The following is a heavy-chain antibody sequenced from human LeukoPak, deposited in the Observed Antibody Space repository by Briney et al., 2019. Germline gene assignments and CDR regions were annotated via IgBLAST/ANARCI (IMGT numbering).Heavy chain of an antibody. CDR3: ARDGPAQMVDFDY. D-gene: IGHD3-10*01. J-gene: IGHJ4*02. Sequence: VVSVKLSCTASGYTFSGTGWYLYWLRQAPGQGLDCMGWIYPNNGATGYAQKFQGRVAMIRETSISTAYMELSRLRPDDTAVYYCARDGPAQMVDFDYWGQGILVTVSS. CDR1: GYTFSGTGWY. CDR2: IYPNNGAT. V-gene: IGHV1-2*02.